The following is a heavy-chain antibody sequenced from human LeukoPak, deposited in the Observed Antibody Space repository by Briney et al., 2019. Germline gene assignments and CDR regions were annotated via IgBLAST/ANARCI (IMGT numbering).Heavy chain of an antibody. CDR3: SGHSEMDG. CDR1: GFTVSNNY. CDR2: IYSGGST. V-gene: IGHV3-53*01. J-gene: IGHJ6*02. Sequence: PGGSLRLSCAASGFTVSNNYMIWVRQAPGKGLEWVSLIYSGGSTYYSDSVRGRFATSRDNSKNTLYLQMSSLRAEDTAVYYWSGHSEMDGWGQGIPVTVSS. D-gene: IGHD3-10*01.